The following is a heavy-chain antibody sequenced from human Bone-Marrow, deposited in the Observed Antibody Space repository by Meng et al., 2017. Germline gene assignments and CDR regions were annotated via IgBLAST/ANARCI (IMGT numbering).Heavy chain of an antibody. V-gene: IGHV3-33*01. J-gene: IGHJ3*02. CDR2: IWYDGSNK. CDR3: ARGGYYDSSYDAFDI. CDR1: GFTFSSYG. D-gene: IGHD3-22*01. Sequence: GESLKISCAASGFTFSSYGMHWVRQAPGKGLEWVAVIWYDGSNKYYADSVKGRFTIYRDNSKNTLYLQMNSLGAEDTAVYYCARGGYYDSSYDAFDIWGQGTMVTVSS.